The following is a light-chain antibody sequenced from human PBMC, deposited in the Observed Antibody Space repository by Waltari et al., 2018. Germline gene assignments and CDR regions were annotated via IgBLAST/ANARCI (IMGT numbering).Light chain of an antibody. J-gene: IGKJ2*01. CDR1: QSLLHSNVYNY. CDR3: MQILQPART. V-gene: IGKV2-28*01. Sequence: DILMTQSPLSLPVTPGEPASISCRSSQSLLHSNVYNYLDWYLQKPGQSPQVLIYLGSNRASGVPDRFSGSGSGTDFTLNISRVEAEDVGVYYCMQILQPARTFGQGTRLEIK. CDR2: LGS.